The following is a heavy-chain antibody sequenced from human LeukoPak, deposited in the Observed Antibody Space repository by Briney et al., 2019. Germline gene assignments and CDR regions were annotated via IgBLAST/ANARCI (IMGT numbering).Heavy chain of an antibody. J-gene: IGHJ4*02. CDR1: RDSLSSTNTA. CDR2: TYFRSKWHN. Sequence: QTLSLICAISRDSLSSTNTAWHCLRQSPSRDLEWLGRTYFRSKWHNDYALSVTSRVTISPDASKNQFSLQLLSATPEDTAVYYCAAGSGSLDYWGQGTVVTVSS. CDR3: AAGSGSLDY. V-gene: IGHV6-1*01. D-gene: IGHD3-10*01.